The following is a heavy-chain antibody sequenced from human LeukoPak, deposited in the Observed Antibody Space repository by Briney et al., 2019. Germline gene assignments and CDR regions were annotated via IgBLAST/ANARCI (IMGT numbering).Heavy chain of an antibody. J-gene: IGHJ3*02. D-gene: IGHD3-22*01. Sequence: GGSLRLSCAASGFTFSSYSMNWVRQAPGKGLEWVSSISSSSSYIYYADSVKGRFTISRDNAKNSLYLQMNSLRAEDTAVYYCARAGDYYDSSGYYNTPGAFDIWGQGTMVTVSS. CDR3: ARAGDYYDSSGYYNTPGAFDI. CDR2: ISSSSSYI. CDR1: GFTFSSYS. V-gene: IGHV3-21*01.